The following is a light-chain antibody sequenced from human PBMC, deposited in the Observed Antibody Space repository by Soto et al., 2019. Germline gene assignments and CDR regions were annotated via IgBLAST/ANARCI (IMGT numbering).Light chain of an antibody. CDR2: EAS. CDR3: SSYAGINSFVV. Sequence: SVLTQPPSASGSPGQSVTISCTGTSSDVGGHNYVSWYQQYPGKAPKLIIYEASERPSGVPDRFSGSKSGNTASLTVSGLQADDEADYYCSSYAGINSFVVFGGGTQLTVL. V-gene: IGLV2-8*01. CDR1: SSDVGGHNY. J-gene: IGLJ2*01.